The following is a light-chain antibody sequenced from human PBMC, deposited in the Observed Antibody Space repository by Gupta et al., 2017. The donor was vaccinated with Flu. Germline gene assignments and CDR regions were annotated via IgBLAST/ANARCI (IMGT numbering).Light chain of an antibody. CDR2: DTS. V-gene: IGKV1-33*01. J-gene: IGKJ3*01. Sequence: DRQWIHSPSTLSASVGDRVTITCQASQDISNELNWYQQKPGRAPKLLIYDTSNLETGVPSRFSGSGSGTDFTVTISSLEPEDVAIYYCQQCENPIETFGPGTKVDIQ. CDR3: QQCENPIET. CDR1: QDISNE.